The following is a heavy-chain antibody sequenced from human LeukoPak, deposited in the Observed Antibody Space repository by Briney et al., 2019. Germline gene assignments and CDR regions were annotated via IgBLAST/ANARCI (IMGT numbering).Heavy chain of an antibody. CDR3: AKGRKQLVPDYYYYMDV. J-gene: IGHJ6*03. CDR2: ISGSGGST. Sequence: GGSLRLSCAASGFTFSSYAMSWVRQAPGQGLEWISAISGSGGSTSYADSVKGRFTISRDNSKNTMYLQMNSLRAEDTAVYYCAKGRKQLVPDYYYYMDVWGKGTTVTVS. CDR1: GFTFSSYA. V-gene: IGHV3-23*01. D-gene: IGHD6-6*01.